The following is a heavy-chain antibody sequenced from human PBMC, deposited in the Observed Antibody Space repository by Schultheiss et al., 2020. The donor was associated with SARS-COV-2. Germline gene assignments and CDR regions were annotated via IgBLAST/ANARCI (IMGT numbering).Heavy chain of an antibody. CDR2: IYYSGST. CDR1: GGSISSSSYY. D-gene: IGHD1-26*01. J-gene: IGHJ6*03. V-gene: IGHV4-61*05. CDR3: ARARWELLPEGYYYYYYMDV. Sequence: SETLSLTCTVSGGSISSSSYYWGWIRQPPGKGLEWIGYIYYSGSTNYNPSLKSRVTISVDTSKNQFSLKLSSVTATDTAVYYCARARWELLPEGYYYYYYMDVWGKGTTVTVSS.